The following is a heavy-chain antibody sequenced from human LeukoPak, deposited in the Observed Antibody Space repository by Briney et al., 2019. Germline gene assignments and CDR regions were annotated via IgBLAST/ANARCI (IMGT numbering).Heavy chain of an antibody. Sequence: PSDTLSLTCTVSGGSISSYYWSWIRQPPGKGLEGIGYIYYSGSTNHNPPLKSRVTISVDTSKNQFSLKLSSVTAADTAVYYCASVDYVWGSFYWGQGTLVTGSS. CDR1: GGSISSYY. CDR3: ASVDYVWGSFY. D-gene: IGHD3-16*01. V-gene: IGHV4-59*07. CDR2: IYYSGST. J-gene: IGHJ4*02.